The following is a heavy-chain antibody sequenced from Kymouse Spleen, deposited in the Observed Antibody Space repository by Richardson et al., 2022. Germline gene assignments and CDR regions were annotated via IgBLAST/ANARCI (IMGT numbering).Heavy chain of an antibody. Sequence: QVQLQESGPGLVKPSETLSLTCTVSGGSVSSGSYYWSWIRQPPGKGLEWIGYIYYSGSTNYNPSLKSRVTISVDTSKNQFSLKLSSVTAADTAVYYCARDPAYSSGWGRTFDIWGQGTMVTVSS. CDR1: GGSVSSGSYY. CDR2: IYYSGST. D-gene: IGHD6-19*01. V-gene: IGHV4-61*01. CDR3: ARDPAYSSGWGRTFDI. J-gene: IGHJ3*02.